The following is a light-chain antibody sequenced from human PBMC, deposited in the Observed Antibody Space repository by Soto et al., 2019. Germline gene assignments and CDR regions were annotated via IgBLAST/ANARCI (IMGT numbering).Light chain of an antibody. CDR1: QSVSSY. V-gene: IGKV3-11*01. J-gene: IGKJ2*01. CDR2: DAS. CDR3: QQRSNWPPKMYT. Sequence: EIVLTQSPATLSLSPRERATLSCRASQSVSSYLAWYQQKPGQAPRLLIYDASNRATGIPARFSGSGSGTDFTLTISSLEPEDFAVYYCQQRSNWPPKMYTFGQGTKLEIK.